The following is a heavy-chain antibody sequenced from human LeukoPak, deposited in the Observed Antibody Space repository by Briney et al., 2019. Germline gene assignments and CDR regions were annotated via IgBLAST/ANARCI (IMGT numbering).Heavy chain of an antibody. CDR2: IYHSGST. CDR3: ATYSGSYYVDY. Sequence: SETLSPTCTVSGYSISSGYYWGWIRQPPGKGLEWIGSIYHSGSTYYNPSLKSRVTISVDTSKNQFSLKLSSVTAADTAVYYCATYSGSYYVDYWGQGTLVTVSS. D-gene: IGHD1-26*01. CDR1: GYSISSGYY. V-gene: IGHV4-38-2*02. J-gene: IGHJ4*02.